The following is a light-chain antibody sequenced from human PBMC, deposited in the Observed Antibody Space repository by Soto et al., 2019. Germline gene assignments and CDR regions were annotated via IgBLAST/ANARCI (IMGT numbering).Light chain of an antibody. CDR3: QQYNNWPPYT. CDR1: QSVSSN. CDR2: GAS. Sequence: EIVMPQSPATLSVSPGERATLACRASQSVSSNLAWYQQKPGQAPRLLIYGASTRATGIPARFSGSGSGTEFTLTISSLQSEDFGVYYCQQYNNWPPYTFGQGTKLEIK. J-gene: IGKJ2*01. V-gene: IGKV3-15*01.